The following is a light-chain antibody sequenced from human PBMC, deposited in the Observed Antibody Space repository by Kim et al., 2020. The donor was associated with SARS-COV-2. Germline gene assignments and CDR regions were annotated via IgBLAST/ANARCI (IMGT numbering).Light chain of an antibody. CDR2: EGT. Sequence: SYELTQPPSVSVFPGQTATIACSGDELGDKYACWYQQKPGQSPVLVIYEGTERPSGIPERFSGSKSGTTATLTISGTQTLDEADYYCQAWDSRTVIFGGGTKLTVL. CDR1: ELGDKY. CDR3: QAWDSRTVI. J-gene: IGLJ2*01. V-gene: IGLV3-1*01.